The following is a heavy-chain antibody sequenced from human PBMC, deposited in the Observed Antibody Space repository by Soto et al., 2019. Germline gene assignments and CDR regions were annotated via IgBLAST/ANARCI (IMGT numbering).Heavy chain of an antibody. CDR1: GFTFSTYW. CDR3: ARDRSNWSYRDRTPAFDM. J-gene: IGHJ3*02. CDR2: INNEEKNT. D-gene: IGHD1-7*01. Sequence: PGGSLRLSCAASGFTFSTYWMHWVRQVPGKGPVWVSRINNEEKNTDYADSVKGRFTISRDNAKNTLYLQMNSLRAEDSAVYYCARDRSNWSYRDRTPAFDMWGQGTMV. V-gene: IGHV3-74*01.